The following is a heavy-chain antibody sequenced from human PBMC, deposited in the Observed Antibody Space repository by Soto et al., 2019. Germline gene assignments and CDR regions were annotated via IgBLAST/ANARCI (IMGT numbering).Heavy chain of an antibody. CDR3: AKVYGGEYSYGNYFDY. J-gene: IGHJ4*02. CDR2: ISGSGGST. V-gene: IGHV3-23*01. D-gene: IGHD5-18*01. Sequence: EVQLLESGGILVHPGGSLRLSCAASGFTFSSYAMTWVRQAPGKGLEWVSAISGSGGSTYYADSVKGRFTISRDNSKNTLYLQMNSLRAEDTAVYYCAKVYGGEYSYGNYFDYWGQGTLVTVSS. CDR1: GFTFSSYA.